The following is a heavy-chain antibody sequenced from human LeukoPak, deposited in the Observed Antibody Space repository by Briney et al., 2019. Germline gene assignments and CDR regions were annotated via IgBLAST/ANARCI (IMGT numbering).Heavy chain of an antibody. J-gene: IGHJ6*02. Sequence: GGSLRLSCAASGFTFDDYAMHWVRQAPGKGLEWVAVISYDGSNKYYADSVKGRFTISRDNSKNTLYLQMNSLRAEDTAVYYCAKGHEWLRPYYYYGMDVWGQGTTVTVSS. V-gene: IGHV3-30*18. CDR3: AKGHEWLRPYYYYGMDV. D-gene: IGHD5-12*01. CDR2: ISYDGSNK. CDR1: GFTFDDYA.